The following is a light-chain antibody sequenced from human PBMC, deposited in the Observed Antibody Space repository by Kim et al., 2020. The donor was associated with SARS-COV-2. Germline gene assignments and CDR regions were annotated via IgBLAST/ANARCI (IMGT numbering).Light chain of an antibody. V-gene: IGLV3-19*01. CDR2: GKN. Sequence: SSELTQDPAVSVALGQTVRITCQGDSLSSYYATWYQQKPGQAPIVVIYGKNNRPSGIPDRFSGSSSGNTASLTITGTQAGDEADYYCNSRDSNDNVVFGGGNQLTVL. CDR1: SLSSYY. CDR3: NSRDSNDNVV. J-gene: IGLJ2*01.